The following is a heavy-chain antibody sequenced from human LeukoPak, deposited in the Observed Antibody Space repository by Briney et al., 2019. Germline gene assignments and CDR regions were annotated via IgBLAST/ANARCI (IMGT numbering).Heavy chain of an antibody. CDR2: IYYSGST. J-gene: IGHJ4*02. Sequence: SETLSLTCTVSGGSISSYYWSWIRQPPGKGLEWIGYIYYSGSTNYNPSLKSRVTISVDTSKNQFSLKLSSVTAADTAVYYCARLPEDSSGYQPFDYRGQGTLVTVSS. D-gene: IGHD3-22*01. CDR1: GGSISSYY. CDR3: ARLPEDSSGYQPFDY. V-gene: IGHV4-59*08.